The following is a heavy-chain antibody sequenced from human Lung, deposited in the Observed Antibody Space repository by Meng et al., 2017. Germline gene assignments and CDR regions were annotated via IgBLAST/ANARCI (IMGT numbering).Heavy chain of an antibody. CDR3: VGTIGYYYAMAY. CDR2: IYYSWST. J-gene: IGHJ4*02. Sequence: QVQLQESGPGLVKASQTLSRTCTVSGGSIGSGGYYWSWIRQYPGKGPEWIGYIYYSWSTYYNPSLRTRVTISLDTSKNQFSLKLSSVTAADTAVYYCVGTIGYYYAMAYWGQGTLVTVSS. V-gene: IGHV4-31*03. D-gene: IGHD3-22*01. CDR1: GGSIGSGGYY.